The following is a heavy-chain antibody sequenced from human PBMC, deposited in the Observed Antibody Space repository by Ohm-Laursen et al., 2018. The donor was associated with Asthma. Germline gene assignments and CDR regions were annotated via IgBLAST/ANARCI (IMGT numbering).Heavy chain of an antibody. V-gene: IGHV4-61*03. CDR2: MYNSGST. CDR1: GAAVSSYSVY. Sequence: SETLSLTCNVSGAAVSSYSVYWSWIRQPPGKGLEWLGYMYNSGSTAYNPSLKSRITISVDTSKNHFTLRLISATAADTAVYYCARSRRGGTYPLYYGMDVWGQGTTVTVTS. D-gene: IGHD1-26*01. J-gene: IGHJ6*02. CDR3: ARSRRGGTYPLYYGMDV.